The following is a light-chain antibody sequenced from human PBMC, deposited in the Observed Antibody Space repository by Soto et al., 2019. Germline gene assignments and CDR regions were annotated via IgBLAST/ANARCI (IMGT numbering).Light chain of an antibody. CDR2: GAS. Sequence: ERIVTQSPATLSVSPGERATLSCRASQSVNNNLAWYQQKPGQAPRLLIYGASTRATGIPARFGGSGYGTEFTLTISSLQSEDFAIYYCQQYNNWPLLTFGGGNKVEIK. CDR1: QSVNNN. J-gene: IGKJ4*01. CDR3: QQYNNWPLLT. V-gene: IGKV3-15*01.